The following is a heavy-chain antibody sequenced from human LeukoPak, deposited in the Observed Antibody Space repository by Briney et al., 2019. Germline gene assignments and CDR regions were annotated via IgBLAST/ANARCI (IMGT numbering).Heavy chain of an antibody. CDR3: ARASSGYYPFDY. D-gene: IGHD3-22*01. J-gene: IGHJ4*02. Sequence: SSETLSLTCAVYGGSFSDYYWSWIRQPPGKGLEWIGEINHSGSTNYNPSLKSRVTISVDTSKNQFSLKLSSVTAADTAVYYCARASSGYYPFDYWGQGTLVTVSS. V-gene: IGHV4-34*01. CDR2: INHSGST. CDR1: GGSFSDYY.